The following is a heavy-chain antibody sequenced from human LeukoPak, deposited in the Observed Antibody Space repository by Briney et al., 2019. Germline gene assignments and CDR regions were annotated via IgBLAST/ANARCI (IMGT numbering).Heavy chain of an antibody. Sequence: GGSLRLSCAASGFTVSSNYMSWVRQAPGKGLEWVSVIYSGGSTYYADSVKGRITISRDNSKNTLYLQMNSLRAEDTAVYYCASGSGSYRTPYYYMDVWGTGTTVTVSS. V-gene: IGHV3-53*01. D-gene: IGHD3-10*01. J-gene: IGHJ6*03. CDR1: GFTVSSNY. CDR3: ASGSGSYRTPYYYMDV. CDR2: IYSGGST.